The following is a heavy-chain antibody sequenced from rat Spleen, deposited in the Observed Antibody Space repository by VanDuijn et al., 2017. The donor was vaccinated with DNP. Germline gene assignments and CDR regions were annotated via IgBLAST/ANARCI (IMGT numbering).Heavy chain of an antibody. J-gene: IGHJ1*01. D-gene: IGHD1-12*03. Sequence: EVQLQESGPGLMKPSQSLSLTCSVTGFSITSNYWAWIRKLPGNKMEWIGYINHSGSTGYNPSLKSPIPITRTTKKNRFFLQVNSVTNEDTARYFWARGNYGFLPYLFFDFRGPGTKVTVSS. CDR3: ARGNYGFLPYLFFDF. CDR1: GFSITSNY. CDR2: INHSGST. V-gene: IGHV3-1*01.